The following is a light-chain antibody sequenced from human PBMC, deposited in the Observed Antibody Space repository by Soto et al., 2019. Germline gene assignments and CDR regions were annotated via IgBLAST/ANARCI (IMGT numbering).Light chain of an antibody. CDR1: HTVSGPY. V-gene: IGKV3-20*01. CDR3: HQYGRSPWT. J-gene: IGKJ1*01. CDR2: AAS. Sequence: GLSLSPGTLSLNTGERATLSCRASHTVSGPYLAWYQQKLGQAPRLLMYAASSRATGIPDRFSGSESGTDFTLTISRLEPEDFAVYYCHQYGRSPWTFGQGTKVDIK.